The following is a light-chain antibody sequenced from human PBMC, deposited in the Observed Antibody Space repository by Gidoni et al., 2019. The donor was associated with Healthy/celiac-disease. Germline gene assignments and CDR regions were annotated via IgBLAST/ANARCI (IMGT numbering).Light chain of an antibody. CDR1: SLRSYY. V-gene: IGLV3-19*01. Sequence: SSELTQDPAVSVALGQTVRITCPGDSLRSYYASWYQQKPGQAPVLVIYGKNTRPSGIPDRFSGSSSGNTASWTITGAQAEDEADYDCNSRDSSGNHLVFGGGTKLTVL. CDR2: GKN. CDR3: NSRDSSGNHLV. J-gene: IGLJ3*02.